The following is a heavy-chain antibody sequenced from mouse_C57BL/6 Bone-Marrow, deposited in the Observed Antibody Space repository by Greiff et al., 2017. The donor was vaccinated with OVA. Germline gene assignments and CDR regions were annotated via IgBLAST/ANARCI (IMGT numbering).Heavy chain of an antibody. CDR2: IYPRSGNT. D-gene: IGHD2-1*01. CDR3: ASYGNYDY. J-gene: IGHJ2*01. Sequence: QVQLQQSGAELARPGASVKLSCKASGYTFTSYGISWVKQRTGQGLEWIGEIYPRSGNTYYNEKFKGKATRTADKSSSTAYMELRSLTSEDSAVYFCASYGNYDYWGQGTTLTVSS. CDR1: GYTFTSYG. V-gene: IGHV1-81*01.